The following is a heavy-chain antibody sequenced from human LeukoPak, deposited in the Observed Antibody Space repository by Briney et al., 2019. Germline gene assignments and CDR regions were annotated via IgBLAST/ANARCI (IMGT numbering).Heavy chain of an antibody. CDR1: GFTFRSHA. J-gene: IGHJ2*01. D-gene: IGHD2-21*01. CDR3: ARDAVAFAIIWYFDL. V-gene: IGHV3-23*01. CDR2: IYENGGTT. Sequence: GGSLRLSCVGSGFTFRSHAMSWVRQAPEKGLEFVSGIYENGGTTYYADSVKGRFSFSRDNSKSTLYLQMNSLRVEDTAVYYCARDAVAFAIIWYFDLWGRGTPVSVSS.